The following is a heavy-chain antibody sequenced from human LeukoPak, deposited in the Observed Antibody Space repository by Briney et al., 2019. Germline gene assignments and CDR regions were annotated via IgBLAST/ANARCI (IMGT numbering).Heavy chain of an antibody. D-gene: IGHD3-22*01. CDR3: AREGEGVVVI. Sequence: NSSETLSLTCAVYGGSFSGYYWSWIRQPPGKGLEWIGEINHSGSTNYNPSLKSRVTISVDTSKNQFSLKLSSVTAADTAVYYCAREGEGVVVIWGQGTLVTVSS. J-gene: IGHJ4*02. V-gene: IGHV4-34*01. CDR2: INHSGST. CDR1: GGSFSGYY.